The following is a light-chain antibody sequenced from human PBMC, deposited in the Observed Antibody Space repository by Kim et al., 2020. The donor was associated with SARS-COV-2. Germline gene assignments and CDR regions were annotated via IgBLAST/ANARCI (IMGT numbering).Light chain of an antibody. V-gene: IGLV3-1*01. CDR2: QDT. J-gene: IGLJ2*01. CDR3: QVWDSTTTV. CDR1: RLGDKY. Sequence: SVSPEQTASITWSGHRLGDKYVCWYQQKPGQSPVVVIYQDTKRPSGIPERFSGSNSGNTATLTISETQAMDEADYYCQVWDSTTTVFGGGTQLTVL.